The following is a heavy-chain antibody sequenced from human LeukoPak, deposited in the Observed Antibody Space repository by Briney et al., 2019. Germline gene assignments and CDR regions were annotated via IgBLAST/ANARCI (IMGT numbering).Heavy chain of an antibody. J-gene: IGHJ4*02. V-gene: IGHV1-8*03. CDR2: INPNSGGT. CDR3: ARAGARITLFY. CDR1: GYIFTSYG. Sequence: ASVKVSCKTTGYIFTSYGISWVRQAPGQGLEWMGWINPNSGGTNYAQKFQGRVTITRNTSISTAYMELSSLRSEDTAVYYCARAGARITLFYWGQGTLVTVSS. D-gene: IGHD3-9*01.